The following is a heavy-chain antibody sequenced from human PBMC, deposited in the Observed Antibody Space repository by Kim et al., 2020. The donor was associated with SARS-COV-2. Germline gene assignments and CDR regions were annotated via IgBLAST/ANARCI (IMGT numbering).Heavy chain of an antibody. CDR3: ARGGSGYYFDY. D-gene: IGHD3-22*01. J-gene: IGHJ4*02. V-gene: IGHV7-4-1*02. Sequence: NPTYAQGLTGRFVFSVDTSGSTAYQQISSLKAEDTAVYYCARGGSGYYFDYWGQGTLVTVSS. CDR2: NP.